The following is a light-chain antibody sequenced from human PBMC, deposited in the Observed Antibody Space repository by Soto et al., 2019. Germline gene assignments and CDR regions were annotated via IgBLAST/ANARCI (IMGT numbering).Light chain of an antibody. V-gene: IGKV3-20*01. J-gene: IGKJ5*01. CDR3: QQCGSSST. Sequence: EIVLTQSPGTLSLSPGERATLSCRASQTFSNSFLSWFHQIPGQAPRLLIYGASMRATGIPDRFSGSGSGTDFTLTISRLEPEDFAVYYCQQCGSSSTFGQGTRLEIK. CDR2: GAS. CDR1: QTFSNSF.